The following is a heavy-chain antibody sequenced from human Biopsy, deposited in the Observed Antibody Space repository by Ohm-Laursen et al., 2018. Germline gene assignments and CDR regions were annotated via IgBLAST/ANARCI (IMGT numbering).Heavy chain of an antibody. J-gene: IGHJ4*01. D-gene: IGHD3-16*01. CDR3: GRSYGIMAAPVHL. CDR1: GFTFSDYY. Sequence: SLRLSCAASGFTFSDYYMSWVRQAPGQGLEWLSYISRSGSIIDYADSVRGRFTISRDNAQNTLYLQMTNLRAEDTAVYYCGRSYGIMAAPVHLWGQGTLVTVSS. CDR2: ISRSGSII. V-gene: IGHV3-11*01.